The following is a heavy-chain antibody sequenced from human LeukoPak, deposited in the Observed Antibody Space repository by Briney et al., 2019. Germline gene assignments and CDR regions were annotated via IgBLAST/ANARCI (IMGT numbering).Heavy chain of an antibody. CDR3: ARLERRQEAFDI. J-gene: IGHJ3*02. D-gene: IGHD1-1*01. V-gene: IGHV4-59*08. CDR2: SYYTGST. CDR1: GDSIGTYY. Sequence: SETLSLTCTISGDSIGTYYWSWIRQPPGKGLEWIGYSYYTGSTNYNPSLKSRVTISVDTSKNQFSLKLSSVTAADTAVYYCARLERRQEAFDIWGQGTMVTVSS.